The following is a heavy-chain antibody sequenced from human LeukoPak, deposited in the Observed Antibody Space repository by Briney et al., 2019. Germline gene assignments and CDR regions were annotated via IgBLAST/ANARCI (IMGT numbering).Heavy chain of an antibody. CDR2: ILSIYCTA. CDR1: GGIFISYA. Sequence: SVPVTLKSSGGIFISYAISGVRQTPAQGLDWMGVILSIYCTANYAHSFQGRFTITADKSMSTAYLELSSLRSEDTAVYYCARRRYYYGSGSYEGALDIWGQGTMVIVSS. D-gene: IGHD3-10*01. V-gene: IGHV1-69*06. CDR3: ARRRYYYGSGSYEGALDI. J-gene: IGHJ3*02.